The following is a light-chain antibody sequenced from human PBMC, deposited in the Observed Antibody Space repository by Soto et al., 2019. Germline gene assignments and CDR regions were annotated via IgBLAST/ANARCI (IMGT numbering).Light chain of an antibody. Sequence: SALTQPPSVSGSPGQSVTISCTGTSSDVGSYNRVSWYQQPPGTAPKLMIYEVSNRPSGVPDRFSGSKSGNTASLTISGLQAEDEADYYCSSYTSSSLYVFGTGTKVTVL. CDR1: SSDVGSYNR. CDR3: SSYTSSSLYV. J-gene: IGLJ1*01. V-gene: IGLV2-18*02. CDR2: EVS.